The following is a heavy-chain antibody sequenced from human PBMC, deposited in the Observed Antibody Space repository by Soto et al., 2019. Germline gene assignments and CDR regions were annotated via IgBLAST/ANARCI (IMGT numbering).Heavy chain of an antibody. D-gene: IGHD3-22*01. Sequence: ASVKVSCKASGYTFTSYAMHWVRQAPGQRLEWMGWINAGNGNTKYSQKFQGRVTITRDTSASTAYMELSSLRSEDTAVYYCARALYYYDSSGSLSPYNWFDPWGQGTLVTVSS. CDR2: INAGNGNT. CDR3: ARALYYYDSSGSLSPYNWFDP. CDR1: GYTFTSYA. J-gene: IGHJ5*02. V-gene: IGHV1-3*01.